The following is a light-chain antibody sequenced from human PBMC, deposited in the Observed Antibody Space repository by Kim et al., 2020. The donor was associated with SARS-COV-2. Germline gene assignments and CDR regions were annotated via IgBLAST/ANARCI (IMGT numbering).Light chain of an antibody. CDR3: QQADSFPYT. CDR2: RAS. J-gene: IGKJ2*01. Sequence: AFVRDRITITCRASQDISSWLAWYQQKPGKAPKLLIYRASILQSGVPSRFIGNGSGTDFTLTINSLQPEDFASYYCQQADSFPYTFGQGTKVDIK. CDR1: QDISSW. V-gene: IGKV1-12*01.